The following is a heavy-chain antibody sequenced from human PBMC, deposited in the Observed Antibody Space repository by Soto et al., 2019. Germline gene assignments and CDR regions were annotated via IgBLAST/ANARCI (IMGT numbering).Heavy chain of an antibody. CDR2: ISPYDGNT. D-gene: IGHD5-18*01. J-gene: IGHJ4*02. Sequence: QVQLVQSGAEVKKPGASVKVSCRASGYTFITYGINWVRQAPGQGLEWIGWISPYDGNTHYGQNLQGRVSMTTDPFTVTAYMELRSLRSDDTAVYYCARDDTGVALDSWGQGTLVTVSS. CDR3: ARDDTGVALDS. V-gene: IGHV1-18*01. CDR1: GYTFITYG.